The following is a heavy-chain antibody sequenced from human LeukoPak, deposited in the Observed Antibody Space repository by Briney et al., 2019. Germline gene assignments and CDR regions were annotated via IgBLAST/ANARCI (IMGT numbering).Heavy chain of an antibody. Sequence: GGSLRLSCAASGFTFDDYGMSWVRQAPGKGLEWVSGINWNGGSTGYADSVKGRFTISRDNAKNSLYLQMNSLRAEDTALYYCARDSVTGTKGGNDAFDISGQGTMVTVSS. CDR1: GFTFDDYG. D-gene: IGHD1-7*01. V-gene: IGHV3-20*04. CDR3: ARDSVTGTKGGNDAFDI. CDR2: INWNGGST. J-gene: IGHJ3*02.